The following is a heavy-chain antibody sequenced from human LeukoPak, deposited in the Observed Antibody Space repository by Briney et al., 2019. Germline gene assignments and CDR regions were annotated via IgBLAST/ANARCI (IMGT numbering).Heavy chain of an antibody. D-gene: IGHD3-3*01. CDR3: AREGVDFWSGVLSFDY. J-gene: IGHJ4*02. CDR1: GFTFSSYG. CDR2: IRYDGSNK. V-gene: IGHV3-30*02. Sequence: GGSLRLSCAASGFTFSSYGMHWVRQAPGKGLEWVAFIRYDGSNKYYADSVKGRFTISRDNSKNTLYLQMNGLRAEDTAVYYCAREGVDFWSGVLSFDYWGQGTLVTVSS.